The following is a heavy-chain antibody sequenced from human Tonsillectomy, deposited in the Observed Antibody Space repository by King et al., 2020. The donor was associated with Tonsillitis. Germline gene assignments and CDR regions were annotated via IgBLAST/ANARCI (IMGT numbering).Heavy chain of an antibody. Sequence: QLQLQESGPGLVKPSETLSLTCTVSGDSVSSSDYSWGWIRQPPGKGLEWIGNIYYSARTYYNPSLKSRVTISVDTSKNQFPLKLNSVTAADTAVYYCARSHINSGYDHWGDYFDYWGQGTLVTVSS. V-gene: IGHV4-39*01. D-gene: IGHD5-12*01. J-gene: IGHJ4*02. CDR3: ARSHINSGYDHWGDYFDY. CDR1: GDSVSSSDYS. CDR2: IYYSART.